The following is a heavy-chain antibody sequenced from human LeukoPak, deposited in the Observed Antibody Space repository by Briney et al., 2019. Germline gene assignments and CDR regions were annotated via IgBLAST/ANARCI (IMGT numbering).Heavy chain of an antibody. CDR3: ARDLVTVTKGFDI. J-gene: IGHJ3*02. V-gene: IGHV4-59*11. Sequence: SETLSLTCAVSGDSFSSHYWTWIRQPPGRGLEWIGYISYIGTTNYNPSLKSRVTISIDTSKNQFPLKLSSVTTADTAVYYCARDLVTVTKGFDIWDLGTMVSVSS. D-gene: IGHD4-17*01. CDR2: ISYIGTT. CDR1: GDSFSSHY.